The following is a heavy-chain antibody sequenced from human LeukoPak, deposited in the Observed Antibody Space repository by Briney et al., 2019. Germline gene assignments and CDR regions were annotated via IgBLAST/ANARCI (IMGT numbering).Heavy chain of an antibody. CDR2: IRNDGSNH. CDR1: GFTFSHHG. CDR3: VRDYNWGFDH. J-gene: IGHJ4*02. Sequence: PGGSLRLSCAASGFTFSHHGMHWVRQAPGKGLEWVAFIRNDGSNHYYADSVKGRFTISRDNSKNNVYLQMYSLRVEDTSIYYCVRDYNWGFDHWGQGTVVTVSS. V-gene: IGHV3-30*02. D-gene: IGHD1-1*01.